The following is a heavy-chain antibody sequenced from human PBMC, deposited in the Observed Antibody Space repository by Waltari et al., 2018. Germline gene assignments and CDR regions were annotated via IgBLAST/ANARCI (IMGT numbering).Heavy chain of an antibody. J-gene: IGHJ6*02. CDR3: AKSGRRVYYYYYGMDV. Sequence: QVQLVESGGGVVQPGRSLRLSCAASGFTFSRYGMPWVSQAHGKGLEGVAVISYDGSNKYYADSVKGRFTISRDNSKNTLYLQMNSLRAEDTAVYYCAKSGRRVYYYYYGMDVWGQGTTVTVSS. CDR2: ISYDGSNK. D-gene: IGHD6-25*01. V-gene: IGHV3-30*18. CDR1: GFTFSRYG.